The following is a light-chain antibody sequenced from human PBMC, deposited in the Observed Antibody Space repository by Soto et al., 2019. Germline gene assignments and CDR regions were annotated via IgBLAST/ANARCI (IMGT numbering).Light chain of an antibody. CDR1: SSDVGGYNY. Sequence: QSVLTQPPSASGSPGQSVTISCTGTSSDVGGYNYVSWYQQHPDKAPKLIIYEVSKRPSGVPDRFSGSKSGNTASLTVSGLQAEDEADYYCSSYGGYNNVIFGGGTKLTVL. V-gene: IGLV2-8*01. CDR2: EVS. J-gene: IGLJ2*01. CDR3: SSYGGYNNVI.